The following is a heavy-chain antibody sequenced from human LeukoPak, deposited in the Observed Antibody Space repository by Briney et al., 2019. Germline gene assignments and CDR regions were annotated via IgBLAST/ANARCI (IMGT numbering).Heavy chain of an antibody. D-gene: IGHD3-22*01. V-gene: IGHV1-18*04. CDR3: ARGVRWYYYDSSGYYSGGYFDY. CDR2: ISAYNGNT. CDR1: GYTFTSYY. J-gene: IGHJ4*02. Sequence: ASVKVSCKASGYTFTSYYMHWVRQAPGQGLEWMGWISAYNGNTNYAQKLQGRVTMTTDTSTSTAYMELRSLRSDDTAVYYCARGVRWYYYDSSGYYSGGYFDYWGQGTLVTVSS.